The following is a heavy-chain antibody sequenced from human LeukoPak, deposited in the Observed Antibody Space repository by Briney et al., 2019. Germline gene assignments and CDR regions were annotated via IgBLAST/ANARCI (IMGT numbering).Heavy chain of an antibody. CDR1: GFTFRSYW. CDR3: AELGITMIGGV. D-gene: IGHD3-10*02. V-gene: IGHV3-7*01. Sequence: GGSLRLSCAASGFTFRSYWMSWIRQAPGKGLEWVANIQHDGSQKYYVDSAKGRFTISRDNAKNSLYLQMNSLRGEDTAVYYCAELGITMIGGVWGKGTTVTISS. CDR2: IQHDGSQK. J-gene: IGHJ6*04.